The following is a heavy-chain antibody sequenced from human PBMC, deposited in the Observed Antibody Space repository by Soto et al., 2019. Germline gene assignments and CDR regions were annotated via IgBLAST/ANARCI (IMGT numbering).Heavy chain of an antibody. CDR1: GFTFSSYA. J-gene: IGHJ4*02. CDR3: ARDAPCGGDCYGVFDY. V-gene: IGHV3-30-3*01. D-gene: IGHD2-21*02. CDR2: ISYDGSNK. Sequence: GGSLILSCAASGFTFSSYAMHWVRQAPGKGLEWVAVISYDGSNKYYADSVKGRFTISRDNSKNTLYLQMNSLRAEDTAVYYCARDAPCGGDCYGVFDYWGQGTLVTVSS.